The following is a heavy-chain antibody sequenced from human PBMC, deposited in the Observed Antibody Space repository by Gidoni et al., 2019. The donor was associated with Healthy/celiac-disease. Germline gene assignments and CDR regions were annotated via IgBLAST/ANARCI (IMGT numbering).Heavy chain of an antibody. V-gene: IGHV3-21*01. CDR1: GFTFSSYS. CDR2: ISSSSSYI. D-gene: IGHD3-10*01. Sequence: EVQLEESGGGLVKPGGSLRLSGAAAGFTFSSYSMNWVRQAPGKGLEWVSSISSSSSYIYYADSVKGRFTISRDNAKNSLYLQMNSLRAEDTAVYYCARDSFQGDLNWFDPWGQGTLVTVSS. CDR3: ARDSFQGDLNWFDP. J-gene: IGHJ5*02.